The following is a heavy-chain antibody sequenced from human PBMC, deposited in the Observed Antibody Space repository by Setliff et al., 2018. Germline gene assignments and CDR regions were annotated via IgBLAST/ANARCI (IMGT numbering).Heavy chain of an antibody. CDR3: ATGGLLWFGELSGGAFDI. CDR1: GGSFSGYY. CDR2: INHSGST. J-gene: IGHJ3*02. V-gene: IGHV4-34*01. D-gene: IGHD3-10*01. Sequence: SETLSLTCAVYGGSFSGYYWSWIRQPPGKGLEWIGEINHSGSTNYNPSLKSRVTISVDTSKNQFSLKLSSVTAADTAVYYCATGGLLWFGELSGGAFDIWGQGTMVTVS.